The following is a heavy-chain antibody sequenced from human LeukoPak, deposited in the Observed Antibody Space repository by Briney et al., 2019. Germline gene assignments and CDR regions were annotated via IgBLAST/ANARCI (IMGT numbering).Heavy chain of an antibody. CDR1: GGSISSRSYY. CDR3: PYCSSTSCYWGYYFDY. J-gene: IGHJ4*02. Sequence: SETLSLTCTVSGGSISSRSYYWGWIRQPPGKGLEWIGSFYYSGSTYYNPSLKSRVTMSVDTSKNQFYLKLSSVTAADTAVYYCPYCSSTSCYWGYYFDYWGQGTLVTVSS. D-gene: IGHD2-2*01. V-gene: IGHV4-39*01. CDR2: FYYSGST.